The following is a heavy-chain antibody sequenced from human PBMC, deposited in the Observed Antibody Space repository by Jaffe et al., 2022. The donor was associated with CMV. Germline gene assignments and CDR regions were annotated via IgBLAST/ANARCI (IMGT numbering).Heavy chain of an antibody. CDR3: AHPGGSGSYYWGSGLDV. J-gene: IGHJ6*02. V-gene: IGHV4-39*01. CDR1: GGSISSSSYY. D-gene: IGHD3-10*01. CDR2: IYYSGST. Sequence: QLQLQESGPGLVKPSETLSLTCTVSGGSISSSSYYWGWIRQPPGKGLEWIGSIYYSGSTYYNPSLKSRVTISVDTSKNQFSLKLSSVTAADTAVYYCAHPGGSGSYYWGSGLDVWGQGTTVTVSS.